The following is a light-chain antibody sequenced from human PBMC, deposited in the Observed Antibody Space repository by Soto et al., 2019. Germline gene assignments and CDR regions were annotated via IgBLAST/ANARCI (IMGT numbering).Light chain of an antibody. CDR3: QHHNKWPPWLT. CDR2: GAS. V-gene: IGKV3-15*01. CDR1: QSINSA. J-gene: IGKJ4*01. Sequence: EIEITQSPATLSVSPGERATLSCRASQSINSALACYQQKPGQTPRLLIYGASTRATGIPTRFSGSGSGTEFTLTISSLQSEDFAVYYCQHHNKWPPWLTFGGGTKLEIK.